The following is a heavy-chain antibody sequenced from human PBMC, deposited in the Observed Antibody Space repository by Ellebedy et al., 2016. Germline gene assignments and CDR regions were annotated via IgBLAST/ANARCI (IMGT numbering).Heavy chain of an antibody. D-gene: IGHD5-18*01. J-gene: IGHJ5*02. V-gene: IGHV4-31*03. CDR2: IYYSGST. CDR1: GGSISSGGYY. CDR3: ARAVYSYLFWT. Sequence: SETLSLXXTVSGGSISSGGYYWSWIRQHPGKGLEWIGYIYYSGSTYYNPSLKSRVTISVDTSKNQFSLKLSSVTAADTAVYYCARAVYSYLFWTWGQGTLVTVSS.